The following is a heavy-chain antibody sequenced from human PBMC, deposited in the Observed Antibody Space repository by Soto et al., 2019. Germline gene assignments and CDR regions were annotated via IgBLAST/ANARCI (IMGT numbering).Heavy chain of an antibody. D-gene: IGHD2-15*01. CDR3: ARSDCSGGSCYVNVFDI. Sequence: SETLFLTCTVSRGSISSYYWSWIRQPPGKGLEWIGYIHNSGDTNYNPSLKSRVTISVDTSKNHFSLKMSSVTAADTAVYYCARSDCSGGSCYVNVFDIWGQGTMVTVSS. CDR2: IHNSGDT. V-gene: IGHV4-59*01. CDR1: RGSISSYY. J-gene: IGHJ3*02.